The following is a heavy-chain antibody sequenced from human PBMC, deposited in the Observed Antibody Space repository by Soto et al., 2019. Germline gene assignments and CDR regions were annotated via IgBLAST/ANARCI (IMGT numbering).Heavy chain of an antibody. J-gene: IGHJ6*02. D-gene: IGHD3-9*01. CDR2: ISGSGGNT. V-gene: IGHV3-23*01. CDR1: GFTFSSYA. CDR3: ANVLRFFAWNYYGLDV. Sequence: EVQLLESGGGLVQPGGSLRLSCAASGFTFSSYAMAWVRQAPGKGLEWVSGISGSGGNTHYADSGKGRFTVSRDNSKNAVYLQMNSLRVEDTALYYCANVLRFFAWNYYGLDVWGLGTTVTVSS.